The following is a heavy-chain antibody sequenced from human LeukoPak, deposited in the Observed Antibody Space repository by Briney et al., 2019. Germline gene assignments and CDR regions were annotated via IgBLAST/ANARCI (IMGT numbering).Heavy chain of an antibody. V-gene: IGHV1-2*02. D-gene: IGHD1-26*01. Sequence: GASVKVSCKASGYTFTGYYMHWVRQAPGQGLEWMGWINPNSGGTNYAQKFQGRVTMTRDTSISTAYMELSRLRSDDTAVYYCARGIAILYYYYGMDVWGQGTTVTVSS. CDR2: INPNSGGT. J-gene: IGHJ6*02. CDR3: ARGIAILYYYYGMDV. CDR1: GYTFTGYY.